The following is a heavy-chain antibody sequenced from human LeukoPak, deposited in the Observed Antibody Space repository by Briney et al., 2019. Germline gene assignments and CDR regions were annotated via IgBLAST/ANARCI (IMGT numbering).Heavy chain of an antibody. J-gene: IGHJ4*02. CDR2: MNPNSANT. V-gene: IGHV1-8*01. CDR3: ARVNCSSTSCRSKFLDY. Sequence: GASVKVSCKASGYTFTNYDINWVRQATGQGLERMGWMNPNSANTGYARKFQGRVTMTRNTSISTAYMELSSLRSEDTAVYYCARVNCSSTSCRSKFLDYWGQGTLVTVSS. CDR1: GYTFTNYD. D-gene: IGHD2-2*01.